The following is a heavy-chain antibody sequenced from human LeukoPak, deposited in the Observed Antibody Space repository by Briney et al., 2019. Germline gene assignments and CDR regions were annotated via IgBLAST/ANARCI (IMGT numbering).Heavy chain of an antibody. CDR3: ARWAATVTSSYYFDY. CDR1: GFTFSNYS. D-gene: IGHD4-17*01. CDR2: ISYTISTK. J-gene: IGHJ4*02. Sequence: GGSLRLSCAASGFTFSNYSMNGVRQAPAKGLEWVSYISYTISTKYYADSVKGRFAISRDNAKNSIYLQMNSLRDEDTAVYYCARWAATVTSSYYFDYWGQGTLVTVSS. V-gene: IGHV3-48*02.